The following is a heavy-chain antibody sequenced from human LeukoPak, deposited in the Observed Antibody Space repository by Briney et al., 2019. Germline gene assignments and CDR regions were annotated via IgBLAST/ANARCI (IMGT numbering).Heavy chain of an antibody. CDR3: ARGGRYSSGWYRGWDY. J-gene: IGHJ4*02. V-gene: IGHV4-34*01. Sequence: PSETLSLTCAVYGGSFSGYYWSWIRQPPGKGLEWIGEINHSGSTNYNPSLKSRVTISVDTSKNQFSLKLSSVTAADTAVYYCARGGRYSSGWYRGWDYWGQGTLVTVSP. D-gene: IGHD6-19*01. CDR2: INHSGST. CDR1: GGSFSGYY.